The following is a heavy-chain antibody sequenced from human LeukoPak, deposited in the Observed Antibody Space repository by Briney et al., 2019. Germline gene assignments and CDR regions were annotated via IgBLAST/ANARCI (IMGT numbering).Heavy chain of an antibody. CDR2: ISYDGSNK. Sequence: GGSLRLSCAASGFTFSSYAMHWVRQAPGKGLEWVAVISYDGSNKYYADSVKGRFTISRDNSKNTLYLQLNSLRAEDTTVYCSATDLYNCEILTGYHNLGEVFDYWGQGTLVTVSS. D-gene: IGHD3-9*01. J-gene: IGHJ4*02. CDR3: ATDLYNCEILTGYHNLGEVFDY. CDR1: GFTFSSYA. V-gene: IGHV3-30-3*01.